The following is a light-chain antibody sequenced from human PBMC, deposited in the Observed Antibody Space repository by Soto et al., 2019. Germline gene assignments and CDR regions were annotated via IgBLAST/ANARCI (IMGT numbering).Light chain of an antibody. J-gene: IGKJ2*01. CDR3: MQATQFPHT. CDR1: QSLVHRNGDTY. Sequence: DIVMTQTPLSSPVTLGQPASISCRSSQSLVHRNGDTYLSWLQQRPGQPPRLLIYKTSTRFSGVPDRFSGSGAGTDFTLKISRVEAEDVGVYYCMQATQFPHTFGQGTKLEIK. CDR2: KTS. V-gene: IGKV2-24*01.